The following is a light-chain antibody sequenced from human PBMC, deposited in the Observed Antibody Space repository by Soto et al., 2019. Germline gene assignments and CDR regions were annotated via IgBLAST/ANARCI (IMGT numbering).Light chain of an antibody. J-gene: IGKJ1*01. CDR2: AAS. Sequence: DIQMTQSPSSLSASVGDRVTITCRASQSISNYLNWYQQKPGKAPNLLIYAASSLQSGVPSRFSGSGSGTDFTLTISSPQPGDFATYYCQQSYSALWTFGQGTKVEVK. CDR1: QSISNY. V-gene: IGKV1-39*01. CDR3: QQSYSALWT.